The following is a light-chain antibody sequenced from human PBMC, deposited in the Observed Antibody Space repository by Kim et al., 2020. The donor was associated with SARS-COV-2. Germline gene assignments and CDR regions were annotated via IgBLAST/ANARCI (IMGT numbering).Light chain of an antibody. CDR3: QQSFSFPRT. CDR2: ATY. CDR1: QTINSL. J-gene: IGKJ4*01. V-gene: IGKV1-39*01. Sequence: ASVGDRATITCRASQTINSLLNWYQQKPGKAPKLLIYATYSLQIGVPSRFRGSGSGTDFTLTISSLQPEDFATYYCQQSFSFPRTFGGGTKVDIK.